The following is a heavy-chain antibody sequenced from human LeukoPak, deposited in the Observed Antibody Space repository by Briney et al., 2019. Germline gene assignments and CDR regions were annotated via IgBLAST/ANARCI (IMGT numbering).Heavy chain of an antibody. D-gene: IGHD6-6*01. CDR3: ARGPNSNWSGLDF. CDR2: ISPTGSTT. CDR1: GFSFSGHW. Sequence: GSLRLSCTASGFSFSGHWMHWARQLPGKGLVWVSRISPTGSTTSYADSVKGRFTVSRDNAKNTLYLQVNNLRAEDTAIYYCARGPNSNWSGLDFWGQGTLLTVSS. V-gene: IGHV3-74*01. J-gene: IGHJ4*02.